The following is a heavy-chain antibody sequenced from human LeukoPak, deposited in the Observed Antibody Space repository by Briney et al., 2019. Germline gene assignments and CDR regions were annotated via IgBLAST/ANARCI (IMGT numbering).Heavy chain of an antibody. J-gene: IGHJ3*02. CDR1: GYTFADYY. CDR3: AREYYDSSGRKHAFEN. CDR2: IDPDSGGT. V-gene: IGHV1-2*02. Sequence: ASVKVSCKTPGYTFADYYLHWVRQAPGQGLEWMGAIDPDSGGTNYAQKFQGRVTMTRDTSISTAYMELSRLRSDDTAVYYCAREYYDSSGRKHAFENWGQGTMVTVSS. D-gene: IGHD3-22*01.